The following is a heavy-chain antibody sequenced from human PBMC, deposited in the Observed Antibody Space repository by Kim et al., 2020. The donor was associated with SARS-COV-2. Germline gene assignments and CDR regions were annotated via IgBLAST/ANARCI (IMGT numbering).Heavy chain of an antibody. CDR1: GASVSSVPHY. CDR2: ISYTGST. D-gene: IGHD4-17*01. Sequence: SETLSLTCTVSGASVSSVPHYWSWIRQPPGKGLEWIGYISYTGSTNSNPSLETRVSISLDTSKNQFSLKLTSVTAADTAIYYCARDDYLNYVYRWFDPWGQGTLVTVSS. V-gene: IGHV4-61*01. J-gene: IGHJ5*02. CDR3: ARDDYLNYVYRWFDP.